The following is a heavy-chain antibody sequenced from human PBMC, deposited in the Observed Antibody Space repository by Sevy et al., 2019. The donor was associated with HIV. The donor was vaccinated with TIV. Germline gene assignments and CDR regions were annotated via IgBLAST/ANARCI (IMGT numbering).Heavy chain of an antibody. Sequence: ASVKVSCKASGYTFTSYGISWVRQAPGQGLEWMGWISAHNGNTNYAQKLQGRVTMTTDTSTSTAYMELRSLRSDDTAVYYCARPPSDYYGSGSLFLDVWGQGTTVTVSS. D-gene: IGHD3-10*01. J-gene: IGHJ6*02. V-gene: IGHV1-18*01. CDR2: ISAHNGNT. CDR3: ARPPSDYYGSGSLFLDV. CDR1: GYTFTSYG.